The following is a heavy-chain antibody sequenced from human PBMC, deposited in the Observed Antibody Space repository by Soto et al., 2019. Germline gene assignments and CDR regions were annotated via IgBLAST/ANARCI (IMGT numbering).Heavy chain of an antibody. CDR2: ISGSGGST. D-gene: IGHD3-22*01. CDR1: GFTFSSYA. V-gene: IGHV3-23*01. CDR3: AKSKGYDSSGYYSYYYGMDV. J-gene: IGHJ6*02. Sequence: EVQLLESGGGLVQPGGSLRLSCAASGFTFSSYAMSWVRQAPGKGLEWVSAISGSGGSTYYADSVKGRFTISRDNSKNTLYLQMNRLRAEDTAVYYCAKSKGYDSSGYYSYYYGMDVWGQGTTVTVSS.